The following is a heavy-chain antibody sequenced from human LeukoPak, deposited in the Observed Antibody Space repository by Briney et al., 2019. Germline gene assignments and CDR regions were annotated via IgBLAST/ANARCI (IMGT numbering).Heavy chain of an antibody. D-gene: IGHD5-24*01. J-gene: IGHJ4*02. Sequence: ASVKDSCTASGYTFTSYYMHWVRQAPGQGLEWMGIINPSGGSTSYAQKFQGRVTMTRDMSTSTVYMELSSLRSEDTAVYYCARWLQSRELDYWGQGTLVTVSS. CDR3: ARWLQSRELDY. CDR2: INPSGGST. CDR1: GYTFTSYY. V-gene: IGHV1-46*01.